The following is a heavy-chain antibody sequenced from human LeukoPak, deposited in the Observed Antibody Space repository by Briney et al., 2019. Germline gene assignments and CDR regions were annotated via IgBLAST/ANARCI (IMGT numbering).Heavy chain of an antibody. D-gene: IGHD3-3*01. CDR3: PRPNNDFWSGSSLYYFDY. Sequence: SVKVSCKASGGTFSSYAISWVRQAPGQGLEWMGGIIPIFGTANYAQKFQGRVTITTDESTSTAYMELSRLRSEDTAVYYCPRPNNDFWSGSSLYYFDYWGQGTLATVSS. V-gene: IGHV1-69*05. CDR2: IIPIFGTA. CDR1: GGTFSSYA. J-gene: IGHJ4*02.